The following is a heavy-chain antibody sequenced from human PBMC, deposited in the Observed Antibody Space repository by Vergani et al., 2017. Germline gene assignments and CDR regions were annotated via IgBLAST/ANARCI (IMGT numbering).Heavy chain of an antibody. CDR1: GFTFSNAW. Sequence: EVQLVESGGGLVKPGGSLRLSCAASGFTFSNAWMSWVRQAPGKGLEWVGRIKSKTAGGTTDYAAPVKGRLTISRDDSKNTLYLQMNSLRDEDTAVYYCARDLRAGGITMVRANKKGSWFDPWGQGTLVTVSS. D-gene: IGHD3-10*01. CDR3: ARDLRAGGITMVRANKKGSWFDP. V-gene: IGHV3-15*01. J-gene: IGHJ5*02. CDR2: IKSKTAGGTT.